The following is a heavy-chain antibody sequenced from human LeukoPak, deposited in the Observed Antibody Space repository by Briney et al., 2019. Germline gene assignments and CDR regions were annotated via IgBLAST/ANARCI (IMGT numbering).Heavy chain of an antibody. V-gene: IGHV5-51*01. CDR3: ARRSSSWPGYFDY. D-gene: IGHD6-13*01. Sequence: GEPLKISCKGSGYSFTNYWIGWVRQMPGKGLERMGIIYPGDSDTRYSPSFQGQVTMSADKSISTAYLQWSSLKASDTALYYCARRSSSWPGYFDYWGQGTLVTVSS. J-gene: IGHJ4*02. CDR2: IYPGDSDT. CDR1: GYSFTNYW.